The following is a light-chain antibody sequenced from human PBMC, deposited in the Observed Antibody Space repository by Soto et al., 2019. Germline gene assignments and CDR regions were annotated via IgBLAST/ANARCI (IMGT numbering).Light chain of an antibody. CDR2: DVS. CDR3: SSYTSSSTYV. CDR1: STDVGGYNY. Sequence: QSVLTQPASVSGSPGQSITISCTGTSTDVGGYNYVSWYQQHPGKAPKHMIYDVSNRPSGVSNRFSGSKSGNTASLTISGLQAEDEADYYCSSYTSSSTYVFGTETKLTVL. V-gene: IGLV2-14*03. J-gene: IGLJ1*01.